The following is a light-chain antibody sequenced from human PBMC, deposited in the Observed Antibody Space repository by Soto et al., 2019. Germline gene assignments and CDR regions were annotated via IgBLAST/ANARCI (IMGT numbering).Light chain of an antibody. Sequence: IQMTQSPSSLSASVGDRVTITCRASQGISKYLAWFQQKPGKAPKSLIYAVSSLQSGVPSKFSGSGSGTDFTLTISSLQPEEFATYYCQQYNSYPWTFGQGTKVEIK. CDR2: AVS. CDR1: QGISKY. J-gene: IGKJ1*01. V-gene: IGKV1-16*02. CDR3: QQYNSYPWT.